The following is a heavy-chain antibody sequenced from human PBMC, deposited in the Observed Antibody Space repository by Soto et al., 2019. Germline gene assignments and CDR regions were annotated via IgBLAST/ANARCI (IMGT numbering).Heavy chain of an antibody. V-gene: IGHV3-7*03. CDR1: GFTFSSYW. CDR3: ARPYANYYYYGMDV. CDR2: IKQDGSEK. Sequence: EVQLVESGGGLVQPGGSLRLSCAASGFTFSSYWMSWVRQAPGKGLEWVANIKQDGSEKYYVDSVKGRFTISRDNAKNSLYLQMNSLRAEDTAVYYCARPYANYYYYGMDVWGQGTTVTVSS. D-gene: IGHD2-2*01. J-gene: IGHJ6*02.